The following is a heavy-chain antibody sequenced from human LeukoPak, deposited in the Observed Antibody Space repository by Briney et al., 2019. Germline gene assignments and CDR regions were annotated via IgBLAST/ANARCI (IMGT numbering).Heavy chain of an antibody. CDR3: ARGRDDYGDFDY. V-gene: IGHV4-59*11. J-gene: IGHJ4*02. Sequence: SETLSLTCTVSGGSISSHYWSWIRQPPGKGLEWIGYIYYSGSTNYNPSLKSRVTISVDTSKSQFSLKLSSVTAADTAVYYCARGRDDYGDFDYWGQGTLVTVSP. D-gene: IGHD4-17*01. CDR2: IYYSGST. CDR1: GGSISSHY.